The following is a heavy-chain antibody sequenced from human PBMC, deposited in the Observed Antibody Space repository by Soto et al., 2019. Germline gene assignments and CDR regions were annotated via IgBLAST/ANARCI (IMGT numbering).Heavy chain of an antibody. CDR2: IDPANSQT. J-gene: IGHJ4*02. Sequence: GGALKISCEDFGYSFTNYWMSWVRQPPGKGLEWMGRIDPANSQTTYSPSYEGHVTFSVDKSISTAYLQWSRLQASDTAIYYCVGHAPEAGTFEHWGQGTPVTVSS. CDR3: VGHAPEAGTFEH. D-gene: IGHD6-19*01. CDR1: GYSFTNYW. V-gene: IGHV5-10-1*01.